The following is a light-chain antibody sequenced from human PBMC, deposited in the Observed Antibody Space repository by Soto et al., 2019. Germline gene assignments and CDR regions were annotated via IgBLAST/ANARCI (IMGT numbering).Light chain of an antibody. V-gene: IGKV1-5*03. CDR1: QSISTW. CDR2: KAS. CDR3: QQYNSYSPT. Sequence: DIQMTQSPSTLSASVGDRVTITCRASQSISTWLAWYQQEPGKAPKLLILKASSLQSGVPSRFSGSGCGTDFTLTISSLHPDDFATYYCQQYNSYSPTFGQGTRVEIK. J-gene: IGKJ1*01.